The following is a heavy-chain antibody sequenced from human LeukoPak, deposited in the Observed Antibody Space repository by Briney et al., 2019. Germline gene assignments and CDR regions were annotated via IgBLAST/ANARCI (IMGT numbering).Heavy chain of an antibody. CDR3: ARGGDYYGSGSFTGSYYYYMDV. D-gene: IGHD3-10*01. Sequence: SVKVSCKASGGTFSSYAISWVRQAPGQGLEWMGRIIPILGIANYAQKFQGRVTITADESTSTAYMELSSLGSEDTAVYYCARGGDYYGSGSFTGSYYYYMDVWGKGTTVTVSS. J-gene: IGHJ6*03. CDR2: IIPILGIA. CDR1: GGTFSSYA. V-gene: IGHV1-69*04.